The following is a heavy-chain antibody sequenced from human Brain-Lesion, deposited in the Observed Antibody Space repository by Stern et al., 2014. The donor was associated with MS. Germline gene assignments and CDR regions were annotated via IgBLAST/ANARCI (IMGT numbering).Heavy chain of an antibody. D-gene: IGHD2-15*01. Sequence: VQLVESGPGLVKPSETLSLTCTVAGGSVSSTSYAWAWIRQPPGKGLEWIGTLYYSGNTYYSPSLKSRLTISLDTSPNQFSLQLRSVTAADTAVYYCAGEEDIRYCSGGSCTGNWFDPWGQGTLVTVSS. V-gene: IGHV4-39*01. CDR3: AGEEDIRYCSGGSCTGNWFDP. J-gene: IGHJ5*02. CDR1: GGSVSSTSYA. CDR2: LYYSGNT.